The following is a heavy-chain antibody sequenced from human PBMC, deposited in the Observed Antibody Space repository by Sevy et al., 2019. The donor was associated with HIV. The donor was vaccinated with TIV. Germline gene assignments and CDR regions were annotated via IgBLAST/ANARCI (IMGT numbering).Heavy chain of an antibody. Sequence: ASVKVSCKASGYTFTNYYMHWARQAPGQGLEWMGVINHSDENPVYAQNFKGRVTMTRDTSTSTVNMELKNLGSEVTAVYYCARGEGGSWSFDYWGQGTLVTVSS. V-gene: IGHV1-46*01. CDR2: INHSDENP. J-gene: IGHJ4*02. D-gene: IGHD6-13*01. CDR3: ARGEGGSWSFDY. CDR1: GYTFTNYY.